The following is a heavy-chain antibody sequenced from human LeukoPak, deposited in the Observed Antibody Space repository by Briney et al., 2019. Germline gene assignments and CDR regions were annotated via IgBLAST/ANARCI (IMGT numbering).Heavy chain of an antibody. CDR2: LRGNGDT. V-gene: IGHV3-23*01. Sequence: GGSLRLSCAASGFTFSSYAMSWVREAPARGLEWVSSLRGNGDTFYADSVKGRFTLSRDDSRNTVYLQLNNLRVEDTAVYYCAKANWVSNADAVLWGQVTVVTVAS. CDR1: GFTFSSYA. CDR3: AKANWVSNADAVL. J-gene: IGHJ4*02. D-gene: IGHD1-1*01.